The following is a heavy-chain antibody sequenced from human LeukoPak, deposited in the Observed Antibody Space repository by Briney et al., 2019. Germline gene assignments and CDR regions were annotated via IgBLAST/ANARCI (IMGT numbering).Heavy chain of an antibody. CDR1: GGSFSGYY. D-gene: IGHD5-18*01. CDR2: INHSGST. V-gene: IGHV4-34*01. Sequence: SETLSLTCAVYGGSFSGYYWSWIRQPPGKGLEWNGEINHSGSTNYNPSLKSRVTISVDTSKNQFSLKLSSVTAADTAVYYCATSKGYSYGYIDYWGQGTLVTVSS. CDR3: ATSKGYSYGYIDY. J-gene: IGHJ4*02.